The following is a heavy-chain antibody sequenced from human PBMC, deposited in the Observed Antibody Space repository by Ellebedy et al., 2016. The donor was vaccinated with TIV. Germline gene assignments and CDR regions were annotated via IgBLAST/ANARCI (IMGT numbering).Heavy chain of an antibody. CDR2: FDPEYTKR. V-gene: IGHV1-24*01. CDR1: GHPLTELS. J-gene: IGHJ4*02. Sequence: ASVKVSCKVSGHPLTELSLHWLRQGPGKGLEWMGGFDPEYTKRIYAQKFQGGVTITEDTSTDTAYMELRSLRSEDTAVFYCAARKETGIVEPPYFHYWGQGTLVTVSS. CDR3: AARKETGIVEPPYFHY. D-gene: IGHD1-26*01.